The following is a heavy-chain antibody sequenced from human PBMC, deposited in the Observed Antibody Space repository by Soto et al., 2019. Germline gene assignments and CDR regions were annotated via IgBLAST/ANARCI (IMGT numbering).Heavy chain of an antibody. CDR2: IKSKTDGGTT. V-gene: IGHV3-15*01. Sequence: LRLSCAASGFTFSNAWMSWVRQAPGKGLEWVGRIKSKTDGGTTDYAAPVKGRFTISRDDSKNTLYLQMNSLKTEDTAVYYCTTDGYCSGGSCYPYYYYGMDVWGQGTTVTVSS. D-gene: IGHD2-15*01. CDR1: GFTFSNAW. J-gene: IGHJ6*02. CDR3: TTDGYCSGGSCYPYYYYGMDV.